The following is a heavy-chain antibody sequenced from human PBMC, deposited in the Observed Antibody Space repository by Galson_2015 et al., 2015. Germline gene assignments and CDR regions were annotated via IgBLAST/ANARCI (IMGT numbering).Heavy chain of an antibody. CDR2: IKQDGSEK. CDR3: ARDSSKAQIAVAVFHGY. V-gene: IGHV3-7*03. D-gene: IGHD6-19*01. J-gene: IGHJ4*02. CDR1: GFTFSSYW. Sequence: SLRLSCAASGFTFSSYWMSWVRQAPGKGLEWVANIKQDGSEKYYVDSVKGRFTISRDNAKNSLYLQMNSLRAEDTAVYYCARDSSKAQIAVAVFHGYWGQGTLVTVSS.